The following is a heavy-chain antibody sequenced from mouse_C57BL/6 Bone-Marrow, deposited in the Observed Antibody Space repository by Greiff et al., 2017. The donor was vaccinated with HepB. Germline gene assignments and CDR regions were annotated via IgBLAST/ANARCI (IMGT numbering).Heavy chain of an antibody. Sequence: QVQLQQPGAELVKPGASVKLSCKASGYTFTSYWMHWVKQRPGRGLEWIGRIDPNSGGTKYNEKFKSKATLTVDKPSSTAYMQLSSLTSEDSAVYYCATQGYYYAMDYWGQGTSVTVSS. CDR3: ATQGYYYAMDY. J-gene: IGHJ4*01. CDR2: IDPNSGGT. D-gene: IGHD3-1*01. CDR1: GYTFTSYW. V-gene: IGHV1-72*01.